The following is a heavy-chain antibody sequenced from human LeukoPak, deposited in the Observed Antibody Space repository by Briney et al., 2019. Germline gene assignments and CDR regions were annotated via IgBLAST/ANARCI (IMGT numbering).Heavy chain of an antibody. CDR2: ISSSSSSI. D-gene: IGHD1-26*01. CDR3: ARSYSGSYSSAFDI. Sequence: GGSLRLPCAASGFTFNNYNMDWVRQAPGKGLEWVSYISSSSSSIYYADSVKGRFTISRDNAKNSLYLQMNSLRAEDTAVYYCARSYSGSYSSAFDIWGQGTMVTVSS. V-gene: IGHV3-48*01. CDR1: GFTFNNYN. J-gene: IGHJ3*02.